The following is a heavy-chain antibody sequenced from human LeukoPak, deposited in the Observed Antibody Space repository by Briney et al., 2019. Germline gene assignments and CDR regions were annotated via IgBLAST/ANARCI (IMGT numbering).Heavy chain of an antibody. D-gene: IGHD1-26*01. V-gene: IGHV3-66*01. CDR3: ARDLDHWELGY. CDR1: GFTVSSNY. Sequence: GGSLRLSCAASGFTVSSNYMSWVRQAPGKGLEWVSVIYSGGSTYYADSVKGRFTISRDNSKNTLYLQMNSLRDEDTAVYYCARDLDHWELGYWGQGTLVTVSS. CDR2: IYSGGST. J-gene: IGHJ4*02.